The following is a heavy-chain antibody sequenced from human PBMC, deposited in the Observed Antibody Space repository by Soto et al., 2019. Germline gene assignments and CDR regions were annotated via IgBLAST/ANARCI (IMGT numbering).Heavy chain of an antibody. Sequence: EVQLVESGGGLVQPGGSLRLSCAASGFTFSSYWMSWVRQAPGKGLEWVANIKQDGSEKYYVDSVKGRFTISRDNAKNSLYLQMNSLRDEDTAVYYCARDWSSSWYDPWYFDLWGRGTLVTVSS. J-gene: IGHJ2*01. CDR3: ARDWSSSWYDPWYFDL. V-gene: IGHV3-7*01. D-gene: IGHD6-13*01. CDR2: IKQDGSEK. CDR1: GFTFSSYW.